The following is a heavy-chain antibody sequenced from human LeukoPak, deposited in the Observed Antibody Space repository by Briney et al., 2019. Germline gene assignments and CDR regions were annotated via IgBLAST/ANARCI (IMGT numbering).Heavy chain of an antibody. V-gene: IGHV1-69*04. CDR1: GGTFSSYA. CDR3: ARDLRGYSGYDAGY. J-gene: IGHJ4*02. Sequence: ASVKVSCKASGGTFSSYAIRWVRPAPGQGLEWMGRIIPILGIANYAQKFQGRVTITADKSTSTAYMELSSLRSEDTAVYYCARDLRGYSGYDAGYWGQGTLVTVSS. D-gene: IGHD5-12*01. CDR2: IIPILGIA.